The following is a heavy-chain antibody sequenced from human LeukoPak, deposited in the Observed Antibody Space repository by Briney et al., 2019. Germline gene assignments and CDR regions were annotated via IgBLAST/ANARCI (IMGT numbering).Heavy chain of an antibody. J-gene: IGHJ3*02. Sequence: PSETLSLTCTVSGYSISSGNYWGWIRQPPGKGLEWIGSIYNSGNTYYNPSLKSRVTISVDTSKNQFSLKLTSVTAADTAVYYCARTMVRGVIITGIGAFDIWGQGTMVTVSS. CDR1: GYSISSGNY. CDR2: IYNSGNT. CDR3: ARTMVRGVIITGIGAFDI. D-gene: IGHD3-10*01. V-gene: IGHV4-38-2*02.